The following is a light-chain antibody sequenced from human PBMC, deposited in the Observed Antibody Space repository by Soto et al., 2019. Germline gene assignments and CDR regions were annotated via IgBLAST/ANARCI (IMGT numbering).Light chain of an antibody. CDR3: ATWDSSLSAGV. CDR1: SSNTGNNY. Sequence: QSVLTQPPSVSAAPGHKVTISCSGSSSNTGNNYVSWYQQLPGTAPKLLIYENNKRPSGIPDRFSGSKSGTSATLGITGLQTGDEADYYCATWDSSLSAGVFGTGTKLTVL. V-gene: IGLV1-51*02. J-gene: IGLJ1*01. CDR2: ENN.